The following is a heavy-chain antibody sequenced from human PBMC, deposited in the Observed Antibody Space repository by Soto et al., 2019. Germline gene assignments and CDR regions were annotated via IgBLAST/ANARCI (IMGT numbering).Heavy chain of an antibody. J-gene: IGHJ4*02. CDR1: GGSISSGGYY. Sequence: QVQLQESGPGLVKPSQTLSLTCTVSGGSISSGGYYWSWIRQHPGKGLEWIGYIYYSGRNYYNPSLKGRVTISVDTSKNQFSLKLSSVTAADTAVYYCARSSTSANYFDVWGQGTLVTVSS. CDR2: IYYSGRN. D-gene: IGHD2-2*01. CDR3: ARSSTSANYFDV. V-gene: IGHV4-31*03.